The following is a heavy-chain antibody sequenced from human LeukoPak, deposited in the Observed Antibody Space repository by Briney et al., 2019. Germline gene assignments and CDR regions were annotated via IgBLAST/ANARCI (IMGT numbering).Heavy chain of an antibody. D-gene: IGHD6-13*01. Sequence: GGSLKLSCAASGFTFSDSAMHWVRQASGKGLEWVSRIRSKAHSYATAYAASVKGRFTISRDDSKNTAYLQMNSLKTEDTAVYYCTRHAVAAAGTDYWGQGTLVTVSS. CDR1: GFTFSDSA. V-gene: IGHV3-73*01. J-gene: IGHJ4*02. CDR2: IRSKAHSYAT. CDR3: TRHAVAAAGTDY.